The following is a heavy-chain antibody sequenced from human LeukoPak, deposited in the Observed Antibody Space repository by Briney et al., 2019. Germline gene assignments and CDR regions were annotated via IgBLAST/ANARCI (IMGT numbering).Heavy chain of an antibody. CDR3: AKPSAISGSYYFDY. CDR2: ISAGGSST. D-gene: IGHD1-26*01. V-gene: IGHV3-23*01. CDR1: GFTFSSYA. Sequence: GGSLRLSCAASGFTFSSYAMSWVRQAPGKGLEWVSSISAGGSSTSYADSAKGRFTISRDNSKNTLYLQMNSLRAEDTAVYYCAKPSAISGSYYFDYWGQGTLVTVSS. J-gene: IGHJ4*02.